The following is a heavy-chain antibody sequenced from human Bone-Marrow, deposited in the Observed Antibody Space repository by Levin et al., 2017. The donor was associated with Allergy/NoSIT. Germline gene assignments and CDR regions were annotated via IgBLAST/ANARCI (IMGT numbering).Heavy chain of an antibody. V-gene: IGHV3-48*04. D-gene: IGHD1-26*01. J-gene: IGHJ2*01. CDR1: GFTFRSHS. CDR3: ARAGELDYADWFFVF. CDR2: ISTSGGSV. Sequence: GESLKISCAASGFTFRSHSMNWVRQAPGKGLEWVSYISTSGGSVHYAESVKGRFTISRDNARDSLYLQMNSLRVADTAVYYCARAGELDYADWFFVFWGRGTLVTVSS.